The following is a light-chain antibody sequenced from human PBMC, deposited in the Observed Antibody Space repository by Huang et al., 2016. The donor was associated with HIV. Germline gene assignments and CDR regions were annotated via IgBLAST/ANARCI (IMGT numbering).Light chain of an antibody. CDR2: AAS. CDR3: QQYYSYRT. CDR1: QDINNF. J-gene: IGKJ1*01. Sequence: AIRMTQSPSSLSASTGDRVNITCRASQDINNFLAWYKQKPGKAPNLLIYAASILETGVPSRFSGSGSVTEFNLSISCLQSEDFATYYCQQYYSYRTFGQGTQVEIK. V-gene: IGKV1-8*01.